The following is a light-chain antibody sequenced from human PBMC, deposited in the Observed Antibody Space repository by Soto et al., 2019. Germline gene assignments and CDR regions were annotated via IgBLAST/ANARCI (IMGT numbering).Light chain of an antibody. J-gene: IGKJ4*01. CDR2: DAS. V-gene: IGKV3-11*01. CDR1: QNIDNY. CDR3: QHRSNWPRT. Sequence: EVVLTQSPATLSLSPGERATLSCRASQNIDNYVAWYQQKFGQAPRLLIYDASNRATGIPARFSGRGSGTDFTLTIDSLEPEDFAVYYCQHRSNWPRTFCGGTKVEIK.